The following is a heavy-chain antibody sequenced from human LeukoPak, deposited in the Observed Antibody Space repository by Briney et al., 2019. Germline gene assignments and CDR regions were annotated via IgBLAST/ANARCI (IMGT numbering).Heavy chain of an antibody. J-gene: IGHJ4*02. D-gene: IGHD3-16*02. Sequence: SETLSLTCAVYGGSFSGYYWSWIRQPPGKGREWIGEINHSGSTNYNPSPKSRVTMSVDTSKNQFSLKLSSVTAADTAVYYCARGIPGRSIDYWGQGTLVTVSS. V-gene: IGHV4-34*01. CDR2: INHSGST. CDR3: ARGIPGRSIDY. CDR1: GGSFSGYY.